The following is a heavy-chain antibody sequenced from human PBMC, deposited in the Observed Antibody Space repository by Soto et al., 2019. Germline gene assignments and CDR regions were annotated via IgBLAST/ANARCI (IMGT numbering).Heavy chain of an antibody. CDR3: ARETRSGYFDY. Sequence: SETLSLTCAVSGDSISSGDYYWNWIRQPPGKGLEWIGYIYYSGSTYYNPSLKSRLTISVDTSKNQFSLKLSSVTAADTAVYYCARETRSGYFDYWGQGTLVTVSS. V-gene: IGHV4-30-4*01. CDR1: GDSISSGDYY. D-gene: IGHD3-10*01. CDR2: IYYSGST. J-gene: IGHJ4*02.